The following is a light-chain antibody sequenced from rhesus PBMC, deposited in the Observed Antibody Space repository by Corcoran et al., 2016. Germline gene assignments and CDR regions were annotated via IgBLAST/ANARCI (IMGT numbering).Light chain of an antibody. CDR3: QQHNSYAPT. CDR1: QGISNA. J-gene: IGKJ1*01. V-gene: IGKV1-33*01. Sequence: DIYMTQSPSSLSASVGVKVTITCRASQGISNALALHQHKPEKAPKLLIYAASNLQSGVPSGFSGSGSGTVFTLTISSLQPEDFAVYYGQQHNSYAPTFGQGTKVEIK. CDR2: AAS.